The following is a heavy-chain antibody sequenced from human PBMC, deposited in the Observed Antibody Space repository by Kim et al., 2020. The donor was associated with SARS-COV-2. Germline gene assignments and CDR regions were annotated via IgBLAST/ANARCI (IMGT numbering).Heavy chain of an antibody. CDR1: GYSFTSYW. CDR2: IDPSDSYT. V-gene: IGHV5-10-1*01. CDR3: ARVPMIVVLGTADWYFDL. Sequence: GESLKISCKGSGYSFTSYWISWVRQMPGKGLEWMGRIDPSDSYTNYSPSFQGHVAISADKSISTAYLQWGSLKASDTAMYYCARVPMIVVLGTADWYFDLWGRGTLVTVSS. D-gene: IGHD3-22*01. J-gene: IGHJ2*01.